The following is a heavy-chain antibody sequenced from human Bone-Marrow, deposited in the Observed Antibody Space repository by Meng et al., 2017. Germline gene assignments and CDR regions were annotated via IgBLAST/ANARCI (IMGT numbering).Heavy chain of an antibody. Sequence: SETLSLTCTVSGDSISNYYWSWIRQPAGKALEWIGRIYTTGSTNYNPSLKRRVTMSIDTSKDQFSLKLTSVTAADTAVYYCASAPINYDQLTGYYSGAFDIWGPGTMVTVSS. CDR2: IYTTGST. D-gene: IGHD3-9*01. CDR1: GDSISNYY. V-gene: IGHV4-4*07. CDR3: ASAPINYDQLTGYYSGAFDI. J-gene: IGHJ3*02.